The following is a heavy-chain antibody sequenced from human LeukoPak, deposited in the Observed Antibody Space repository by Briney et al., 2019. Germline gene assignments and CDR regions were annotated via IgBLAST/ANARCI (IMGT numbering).Heavy chain of an antibody. CDR2: IDHSGNT. D-gene: IGHD4-17*01. CDR1: GGSFSGFF. V-gene: IGHV4-34*01. J-gene: IGHJ6*03. CDR3: ARKGPLRDSIPFMDV. Sequence: SETLSLTCAVYGGSFSGFFWSWIRQPPGKGLEWIGEIDHSGNTNYNPSLRSRVTISVDTSKNQFALKVNSLTAADTAVYYSARKGPLRDSIPFMDVWGEGTTVTDSS.